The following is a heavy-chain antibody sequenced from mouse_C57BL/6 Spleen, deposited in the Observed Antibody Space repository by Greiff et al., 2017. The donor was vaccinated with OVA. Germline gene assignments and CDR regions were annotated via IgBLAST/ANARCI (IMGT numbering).Heavy chain of an antibody. D-gene: IGHD2-1*01. Sequence: VQLQQSGPELVKPGASVKISCKASGYTFTDYYMNWVKQSHGKSLEWIGDINPNNGGTSYNQKFKGKATLTVDKSSSTAYMERRSLTSEDSAVYYCASALYGNYAMDYWGQGTSVTVSS. CDR2: INPNNGGT. J-gene: IGHJ4*01. CDR3: ASALYGNYAMDY. CDR1: GYTFTDYY. V-gene: IGHV1-26*01.